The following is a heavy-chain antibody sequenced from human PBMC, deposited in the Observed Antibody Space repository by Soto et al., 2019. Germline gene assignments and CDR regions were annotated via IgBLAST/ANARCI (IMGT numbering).Heavy chain of an antibody. Sequence: GGSLRLSCAASGFTVSSNYMSWVRQAPGKGLEWVSVIYSGGSTYYADSVKGRFTISRDNSKNTLYLQMNSLRAEDTAVYYCARDGFTMVRGVKGSFDYWGQGTLVTVSS. J-gene: IGHJ4*02. D-gene: IGHD3-10*01. CDR2: IYSGGST. CDR1: GFTVSSNY. V-gene: IGHV3-66*01. CDR3: ARDGFTMVRGVKGSFDY.